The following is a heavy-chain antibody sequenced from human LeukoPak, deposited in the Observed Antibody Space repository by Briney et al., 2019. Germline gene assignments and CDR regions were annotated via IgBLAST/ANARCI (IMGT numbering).Heavy chain of an antibody. D-gene: IGHD2-2*01. Sequence: PGGSLRLSCAASGFTFSSYSMNWVRQAPGKGLEWVSYISSSRSTIYYADSVKGRFTISRDNAKNSLYLQMNSLGAEDTAVYYCAREYCSSTSCLYDYWGQGTLVTVSS. V-gene: IGHV3-48*01. CDR2: ISSSRSTI. CDR3: AREYCSSTSCLYDY. CDR1: GFTFSSYS. J-gene: IGHJ4*02.